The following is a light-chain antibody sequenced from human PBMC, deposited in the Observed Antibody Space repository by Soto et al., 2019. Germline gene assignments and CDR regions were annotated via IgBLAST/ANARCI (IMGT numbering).Light chain of an antibody. Sequence: DIVMTQSPDSLAVSLGERATINCKSSQSVLYSSNNKNYLAWYHQNPGQPPKLLLYWASTRESGVPDRFSGSGSGTDFTLTISSLEAEDVAVYYCQQYYSTPWTFGQGTKVEIK. V-gene: IGKV4-1*01. CDR3: QQYYSTPWT. CDR1: QSVLYSSNNKNY. J-gene: IGKJ1*01. CDR2: WAS.